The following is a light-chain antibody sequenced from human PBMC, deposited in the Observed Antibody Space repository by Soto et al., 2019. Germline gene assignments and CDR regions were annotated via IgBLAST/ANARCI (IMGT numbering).Light chain of an antibody. CDR3: QQHGAT. CDR2: DAS. Sequence: EIVLTQSPATLSLSPGERATLSCRASQSVSSYLAWYQQKPGQAPRLLIYDASNRATGIPARFSGSGSGTDFTLTISSLEPEDFAVYYCQQHGATFGQGTKVEIK. J-gene: IGKJ1*01. CDR1: QSVSSY. V-gene: IGKV3-11*01.